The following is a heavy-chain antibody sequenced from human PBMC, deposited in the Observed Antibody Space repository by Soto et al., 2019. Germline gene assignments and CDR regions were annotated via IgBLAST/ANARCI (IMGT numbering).Heavy chain of an antibody. D-gene: IGHD3-10*01. Sequence: GASVKVSCKASGYTFTSYAMHWVRQAPGQRLEWMGWINAGNGNTKYSQKFQGRVTITRDTSASTAYMELSSLRSEDTAVYYCARDEVGLLWFGEPLSYYGMDVWGQGTTVTVAS. CDR2: INAGNGNT. CDR3: ARDEVGLLWFGEPLSYYGMDV. V-gene: IGHV1-3*01. CDR1: GYTFTSYA. J-gene: IGHJ6*02.